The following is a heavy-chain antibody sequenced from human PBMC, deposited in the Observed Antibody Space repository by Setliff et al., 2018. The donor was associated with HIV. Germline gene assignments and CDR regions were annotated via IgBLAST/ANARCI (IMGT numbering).Heavy chain of an antibody. V-gene: IGHV3-21*01. CDR1: GFTFSSYE. Sequence: PGGSLRLSCAASGFTFSSYEMIWVRQAPGKGLEWVSSISSSSSYIYYADSVKGRFTISRDNAKNSLYLQMNSLRVEDTAVYYCARDGPGGSFGYWGQGTPVTVSS. D-gene: IGHD6-13*01. J-gene: IGHJ4*02. CDR3: ARDGPGGSFGY. CDR2: ISSSSSYI.